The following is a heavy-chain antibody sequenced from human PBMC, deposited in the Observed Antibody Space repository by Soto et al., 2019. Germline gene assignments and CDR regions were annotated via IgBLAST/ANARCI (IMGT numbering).Heavy chain of an antibody. CDR3: VRDSARIVVVPRVDGDNWFDP. D-gene: IGHD2-2*01. V-gene: IGHV3-11*06. CDR1: GFTFSDYF. CDR2: ISGSSDNI. Sequence: PGGSLRLSCAASGFTFSDYFMSWIRQAPGKGLEWVSFISGSSDNIKYADSVKGRFTISRDNAKNSLYLQMNSLRAEDTAVYYRVRDSARIVVVPRVDGDNWFDPWGQGTLVTVSS. J-gene: IGHJ5*02.